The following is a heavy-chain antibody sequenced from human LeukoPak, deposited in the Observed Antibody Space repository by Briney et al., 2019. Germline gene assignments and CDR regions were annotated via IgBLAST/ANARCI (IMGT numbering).Heavy chain of an antibody. Sequence: GGSLRLSCAASGFTFDDYTMHWVRQAPGKGLEWVSLISWDGGSTYYADSVKGRFTISRDNSKNSLYLQMNSLRTEDTALYYCAKDISPWKESYSFFDYWGQGTLVTVSS. D-gene: IGHD1-26*01. CDR1: GFTFDDYT. J-gene: IGHJ4*02. V-gene: IGHV3-43*01. CDR3: AKDISPWKESYSFFDY. CDR2: ISWDGGST.